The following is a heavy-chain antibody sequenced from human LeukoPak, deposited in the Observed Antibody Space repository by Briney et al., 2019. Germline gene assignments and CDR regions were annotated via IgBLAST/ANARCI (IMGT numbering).Heavy chain of an antibody. CDR3: AKAPSMILPFYFDS. D-gene: IGHD3-22*01. CDR2: VSHSGST. V-gene: IGHV4-59*01. CDR1: GGSLSPYF. J-gene: IGHJ4*02. Sequence: SETLSLTCTVSGGSLSPYFWSWIRQPPGKGLEWIGYVSHSGSTHYNASLESRVTISIDTSKNHFSLKLSSVTAADTAVYYCAKAPSMILPFYFDSWGQGTLVTVSS.